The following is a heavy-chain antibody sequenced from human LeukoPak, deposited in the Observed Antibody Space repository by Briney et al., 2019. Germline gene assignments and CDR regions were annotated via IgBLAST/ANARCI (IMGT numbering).Heavy chain of an antibody. CDR1: GGSISSYY. CDR3: ARVHYGSGIDY. CDR2: IYYSGST. V-gene: IGHV4-59*01. Sequence: SETLSLTCTVSGGSISSYYWSWIRQPPGKGLEWIGYIYYSGSTNYNPSLKSRVTISVDTSKNQFSLKLSPVTAADTAVYYCARVHYGSGIDYWGQGTLVTVSS. J-gene: IGHJ4*02. D-gene: IGHD3-10*01.